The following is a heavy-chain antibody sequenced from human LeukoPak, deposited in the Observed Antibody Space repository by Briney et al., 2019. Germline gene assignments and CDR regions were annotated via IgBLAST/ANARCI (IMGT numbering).Heavy chain of an antibody. CDR1: GGTFSSYA. CDR2: IIPIFGTA. V-gene: IGHV1-69*05. Sequence: GASVKVSCKASGGTFSSYAISWVRQAPGQGLEWMGGIIPIFGTANYAQKFQGRVTITTDESTSTAYMELSSLRSEDTAVYYCASGVVVAANYYFDCWGQGTLVTVSS. D-gene: IGHD2-15*01. J-gene: IGHJ4*02. CDR3: ASGVVVAANYYFDC.